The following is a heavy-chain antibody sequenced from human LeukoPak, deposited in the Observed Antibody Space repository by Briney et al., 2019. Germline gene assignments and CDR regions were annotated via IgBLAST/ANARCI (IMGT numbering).Heavy chain of an antibody. CDR1: GFTFSSFS. V-gene: IGHV3-48*01. CDR2: ITSSSSAI. D-gene: IGHD6-13*01. J-gene: IGHJ6*02. Sequence: GGSLRLSCAASGFTFSSFSMNWVRQAPGKGLEWVSYITSSSSAIYYADSVKGRVTISRDNAKNSLYLQMNSLRAEDTAVYYCARAQFIAAAGKPPGAAYGMDVWGQGTTVTVSS. CDR3: ARAQFIAAAGKPPGAAYGMDV.